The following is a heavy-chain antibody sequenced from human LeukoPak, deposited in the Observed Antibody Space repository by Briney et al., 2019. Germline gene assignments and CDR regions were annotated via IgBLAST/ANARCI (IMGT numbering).Heavy chain of an antibody. CDR2: IYYSGSI. V-gene: IGHV4-39*01. CDR1: GGSISSSSYY. CDR3: ARRYTSSWYGGDWFDH. J-gene: IGHJ5*02. D-gene: IGHD6-13*01. Sequence: SETLSLTCTVSGGSISSSSYYWGWIRQPPGKGLEWIGSIYYSGSIYYNPSLKSRVTISVDTSKNQFSLKLRSVTAADTAVYYCARRYTSSWYGGDWFDHWGQGTLVTVSS.